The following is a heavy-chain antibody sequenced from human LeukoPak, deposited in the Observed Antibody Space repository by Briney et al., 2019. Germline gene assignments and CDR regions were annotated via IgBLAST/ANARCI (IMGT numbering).Heavy chain of an antibody. J-gene: IGHJ4*02. CDR3: ARDQDGMGTTMDL. V-gene: IGHV3-74*01. CDR1: GFSFSRYW. D-gene: IGHD1-1*01. CDR2: INSDGSST. Sequence: PGGSLRLSCAASGFSFSRYWMHWVRQAPGEGLMWVSRINSDGSSTWYADSVEGRFTISRDNAGNTLSLQMSSPGVEDTALYYCARDQDGMGTTMDLWGQGTQVIVSS.